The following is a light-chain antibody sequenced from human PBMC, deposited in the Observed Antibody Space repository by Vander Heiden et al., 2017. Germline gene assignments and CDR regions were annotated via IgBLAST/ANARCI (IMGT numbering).Light chain of an antibody. CDR3: QQDDNLPLT. Sequence: DIQMTQSPSSLSASVGDRVTITCQASQDISNYLNWYQQKPGEAPKLLIYDASNLETGVPSRFSGSGSGTDFTFTISSLQPEDIATYYCQQDDNLPLTFGGGTKVEIK. CDR1: QDISNY. J-gene: IGKJ4*01. V-gene: IGKV1-33*01. CDR2: DAS.